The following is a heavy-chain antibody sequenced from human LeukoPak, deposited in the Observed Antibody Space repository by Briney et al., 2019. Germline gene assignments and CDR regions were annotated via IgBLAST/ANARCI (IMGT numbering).Heavy chain of an antibody. D-gene: IGHD2/OR15-2a*01. V-gene: IGHV6-1*01. Sequence: SQTLSLTCATSGDSVSSNSAAWNWLRQSPSRGLEWLGRTYYRSKWYHDYAVSVKSRTTINPDTSKNQFSLQLNSVTPEDTAVYYCARGFYYTGMDVWGQGTTVTVSS. CDR1: GDSVSSNSAA. CDR3: ARGFYYTGMDV. CDR2: TYYRSKWYH. J-gene: IGHJ6*02.